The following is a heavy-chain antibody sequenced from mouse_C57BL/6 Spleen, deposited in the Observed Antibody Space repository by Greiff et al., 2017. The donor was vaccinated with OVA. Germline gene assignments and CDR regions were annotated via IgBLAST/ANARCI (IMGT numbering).Heavy chain of an antibody. D-gene: IGHD2-4*01. Sequence: EVMLVESGGGLVKPGGSLKLSCAASGFTFSDYGMHWVRQAPEKGLEWVAYISSGSSTIYYADTVKGRFTISRDNAKNTLFLQMTSLRSEDTAMYYCARDEGLRLAYWGQGTLVTVSA. CDR3: ARDEGLRLAY. V-gene: IGHV5-17*01. CDR2: ISSGSSTI. CDR1: GFTFSDYG. J-gene: IGHJ3*01.